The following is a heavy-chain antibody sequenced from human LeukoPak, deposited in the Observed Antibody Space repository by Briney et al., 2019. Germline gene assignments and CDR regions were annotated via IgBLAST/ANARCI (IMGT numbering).Heavy chain of an antibody. CDR3: ARGWRGIAAFYYYYYMDV. Sequence: ASVKVSCKASGYTFTSYDINWVRQATGQGLEWMGWMNPNSGNTGYAQKFQGRVTMTRNTSISTAYMELSSLRSEDTAVYYCARGWRGIAAFYYYYYMDVWGKGTMVTVSS. D-gene: IGHD3-3*01. J-gene: IGHJ6*03. CDR1: GYTFTSYD. CDR2: MNPNSGNT. V-gene: IGHV1-8*01.